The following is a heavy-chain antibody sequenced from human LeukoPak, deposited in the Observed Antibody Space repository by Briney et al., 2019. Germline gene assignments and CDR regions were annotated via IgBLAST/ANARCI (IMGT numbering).Heavy chain of an antibody. CDR3: AKDLYFSSGGNWFDP. CDR1: GFTFSTYS. Sequence: PGGSLRLSCAASGFTFSTYSMHWVRQAPGKGLEWVSSISSSSSYIHYADSVKGRFTISRDNAKNSLYLQMDSLRAEDTAMYYCAKDLYFSSGGNWFDPWGQGTLVTVSS. V-gene: IGHV3-21*01. D-gene: IGHD3-22*01. J-gene: IGHJ5*02. CDR2: ISSSSSYI.